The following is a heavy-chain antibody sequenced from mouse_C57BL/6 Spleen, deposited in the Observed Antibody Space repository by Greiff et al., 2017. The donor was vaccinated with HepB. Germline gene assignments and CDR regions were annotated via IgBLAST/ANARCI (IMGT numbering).Heavy chain of an antibody. CDR3: ARWDTTVAY. D-gene: IGHD1-1*01. CDR1: GYTFTDYY. Sequence: VQLQQSGPELVKPGASVKISCKASGYTFTDYYMNWVKQSHGKSLEWIGDINPNNGGTSYNQKFKGKATLTVDKSSSTAYMELRSLTSEDSAVYYCARWDTTVAYWGQGTTLTVSS. J-gene: IGHJ2*01. CDR2: INPNNGGT. V-gene: IGHV1-26*01.